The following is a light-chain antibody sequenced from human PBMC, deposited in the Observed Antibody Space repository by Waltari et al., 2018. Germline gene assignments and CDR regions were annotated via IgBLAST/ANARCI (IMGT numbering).Light chain of an antibody. J-gene: IGKJ1*01. CDR2: LVS. V-gene: IGKV2-28*01. Sequence: DIVMTQSPLSLPVSPGEPASISCTSSQSLLHSNGYTFLDWYLQKPGQSPQLLIYLVSNRASGVPDRFSGSGSGTDFTLKISRVEAGDVGVYYCMQARQTPWTFGQGTKVEIK. CDR3: MQARQTPWT. CDR1: QSLLHSNGYTF.